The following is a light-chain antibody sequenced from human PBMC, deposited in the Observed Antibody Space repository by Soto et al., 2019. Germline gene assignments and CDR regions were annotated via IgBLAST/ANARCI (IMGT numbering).Light chain of an antibody. V-gene: IGLV8-61*01. J-gene: IGLJ3*02. CDR1: SGSVSTNYY. Sequence: QTVVTQEPSLSVSPGGTVTLTCGLSSGSVSTNYYTSWYQQTPGQAPRTLIYSTNTRSSGVPDRFSGSILGNKAALTITGAQADDDSDYYCVLYMGSGISVFGGGTKL. CDR3: VLYMGSGISV. CDR2: STN.